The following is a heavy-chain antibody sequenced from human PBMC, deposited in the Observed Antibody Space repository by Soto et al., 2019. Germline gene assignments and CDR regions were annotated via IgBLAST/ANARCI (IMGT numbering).Heavy chain of an antibody. CDR2: ISSSGSTI. Sequence: GGSLRLSCAASGFTFSSYEMNWVRQAPGKGLEWVSYISSSGSTIYYADSVKGRFTISRDNAKNSLYLQMNSLRAEDTAVNYCARVIRGDSSGYYYFDYWGQGTLVTVSS. CDR3: ARVIRGDSSGYYYFDY. V-gene: IGHV3-48*03. D-gene: IGHD3-22*01. CDR1: GFTFSSYE. J-gene: IGHJ4*02.